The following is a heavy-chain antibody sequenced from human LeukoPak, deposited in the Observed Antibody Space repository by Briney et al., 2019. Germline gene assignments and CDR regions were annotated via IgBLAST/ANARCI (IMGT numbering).Heavy chain of an antibody. J-gene: IGHJ4*02. CDR3: AREDYCSRTSCYFRY. V-gene: IGHV1-69*04. Sequence: SVKVSCKASGGTFSGYAISWVRQAPGQGLEWMGKIIPILGIANYAQKFQGRVTITADKSTSTAYMELSSLRSEDTALYYCAREDYCSRTSCYFRYWGQGTLVTVSS. CDR1: GGTFSGYA. D-gene: IGHD2-2*01. CDR2: IIPILGIA.